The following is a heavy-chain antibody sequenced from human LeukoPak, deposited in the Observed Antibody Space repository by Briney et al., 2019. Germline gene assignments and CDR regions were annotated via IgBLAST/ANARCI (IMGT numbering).Heavy chain of an antibody. J-gene: IGHJ4*02. D-gene: IGHD3-10*01. Sequence: PSQTLSLTCTVSGGSISSYYWSWIWQPPGKGLEWIGYIYTSGSTNYNPSLKSRVTISVDTSKNQFSLKLSSVTAADTAVYYCARSVSGNYFDYWGQGTLVTVSS. CDR3: ARSVSGNYFDY. CDR2: IYTSGST. CDR1: GGSISSYY. V-gene: IGHV4-4*09.